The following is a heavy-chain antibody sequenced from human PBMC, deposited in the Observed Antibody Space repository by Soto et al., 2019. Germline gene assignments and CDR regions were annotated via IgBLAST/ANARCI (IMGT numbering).Heavy chain of an antibody. CDR1: GFTFSDYY. CDR3: ARAGDYGDPFEY. CDR2: ISGGGSPI. Sequence: QVQLVESGGGLVKPGGSLRLSCAASGFTFSDYYMTWVRHAPAKGLEWISYISGGGSPIYSADSVRGRFTISRDNAQNSVYLQMNSLTAEDTAVYYCARAGDYGDPFEYWGQGTLVTVSS. V-gene: IGHV3-11*01. D-gene: IGHD4-17*01. J-gene: IGHJ4*02.